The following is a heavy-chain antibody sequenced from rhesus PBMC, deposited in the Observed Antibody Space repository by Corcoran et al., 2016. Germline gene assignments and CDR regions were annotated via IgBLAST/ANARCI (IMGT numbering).Heavy chain of an antibody. CDR1: GYSISSGYG. V-gene: IGHV4-127*01. CDR3: AGTNYPFDY. CDR2: IGGSSGST. D-gene: IGHD4-17*01. J-gene: IGHJ4*01. Sequence: QVQLQESGPGLVKPSETLSLTCAVSGYSISSGYGWSWIRQPPGKGLEWIGYIGGSSGSTNYNPSLKIRVTISKDTSKNQFSLKLSSVTAADTAVYYCAGTNYPFDYWGQGVLVTVSS.